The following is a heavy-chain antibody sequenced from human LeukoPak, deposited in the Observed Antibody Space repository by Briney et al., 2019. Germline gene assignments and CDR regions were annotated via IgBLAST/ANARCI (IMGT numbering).Heavy chain of an antibody. D-gene: IGHD3-9*01. Sequence: GGSLRLSCAASGFTFDNYAMTWVRQAPGRGLEWISTISGSDYTTYYADSVKGRFTISRDNSKNTLSLQMNSLTAQDTAVYYCAKAQYYDILTGYSFFDYWGQGTLVTVSS. CDR3: AKAQYYDILTGYSFFDY. J-gene: IGHJ4*02. CDR2: ISGSDYTT. V-gene: IGHV3-23*01. CDR1: GFTFDNYA.